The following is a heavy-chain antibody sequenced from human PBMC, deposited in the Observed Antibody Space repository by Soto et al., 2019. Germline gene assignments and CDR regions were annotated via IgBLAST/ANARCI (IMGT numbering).Heavy chain of an antibody. Sequence: SETLSLTCTVSGGSISSYYWSWIRQPPGKGLEWIGYIYYSGSTNYNPSLKSRVTISVDTSKNQFSLKLSSVTAADTAVYYCARGSDYYGSGSYFGSQPGGYDHWGQGTLVTVSS. CDR1: GGSISSYY. D-gene: IGHD3-10*01. V-gene: IGHV4-59*01. CDR2: IYYSGST. J-gene: IGHJ4*02. CDR3: ARGSDYYGSGSYFGSQPGGYDH.